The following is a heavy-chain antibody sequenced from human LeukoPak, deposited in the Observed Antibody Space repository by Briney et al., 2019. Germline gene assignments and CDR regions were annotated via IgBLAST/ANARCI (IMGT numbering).Heavy chain of an antibody. V-gene: IGHV4-39*07. CDR2: IYYSGST. D-gene: IGHD3-10*01. CDR1: GGSISSSSYY. J-gene: IGHJ3*02. Sequence: SETLSLTCTVSGGSISSSSYYWGWIRQPPGKGLEWIGSIYYSGSTYYNPSLKSRVTISVDTSKNQFSLKLSSVTAADTAVYFCARRLTNVFDIWGQGTMVTVSS. CDR3: ARRLTNVFDI.